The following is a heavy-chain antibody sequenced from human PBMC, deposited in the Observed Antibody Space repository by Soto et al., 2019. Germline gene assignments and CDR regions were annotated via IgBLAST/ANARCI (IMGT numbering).Heavy chain of an antibody. CDR3: ARDSSSGWYSDAFDI. V-gene: IGHV3-48*04. J-gene: IGHJ3*02. CDR1: GFTFSSYS. CDR2: ISSSSSTI. Sequence: GGSLRLSCAASGFTFSSYSMNWVRQAPGKGLEWVSYISSSSSTIYYADSVKGRFTISRDNAKNSLYLQMNSLRAEDTAVYYCARDSSSGWYSDAFDIWGQGTMVTVSS. D-gene: IGHD6-19*01.